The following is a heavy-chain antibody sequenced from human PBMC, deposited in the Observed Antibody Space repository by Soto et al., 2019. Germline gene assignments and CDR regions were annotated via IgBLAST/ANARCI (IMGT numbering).Heavy chain of an antibody. D-gene: IGHD2-2*01. CDR3: ARSQGSSTSLEIYYYYYYGMDV. V-gene: IGHV1-69*01. J-gene: IGHJ6*02. CDR2: IIPLSDTT. CDR1: GGTFSSYA. Sequence: QVQLVQSGAEVKKPGSSVKVSCKASGGTFSSYAISWVRQAPGQGLEWMGGIIPLSDTTNYAQKFQARVTITADESTSTAYMELSSLRSEHTAVYYCARSQGSSTSLEIYYYYYYGMDVWGQGTTVTVSS.